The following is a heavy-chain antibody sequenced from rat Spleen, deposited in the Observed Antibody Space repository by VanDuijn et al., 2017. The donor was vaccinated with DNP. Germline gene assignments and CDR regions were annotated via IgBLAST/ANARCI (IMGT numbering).Heavy chain of an antibody. CDR2: IIYDGSRT. D-gene: IGHD1-4*01. CDR1: GFTFSDYN. CDR3: ATHTAGSPLFDD. Sequence: EVQLAESGGGSVQPGRSLKLSCPASGFTFSDYNMAWVRQAPKKGLEWVATIIYDGSRTYYRDSVKGRFTISRDDAKSTLYLQMDSLRSEDTATYYCATHTAGSPLFDDWGQGVMVTVSS. J-gene: IGHJ2*01. V-gene: IGHV5S10*01.